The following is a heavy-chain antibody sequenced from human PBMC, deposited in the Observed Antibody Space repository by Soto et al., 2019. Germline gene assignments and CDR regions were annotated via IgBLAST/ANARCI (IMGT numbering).Heavy chain of an antibody. CDR2: IKEGGSEK. D-gene: IGHD6-13*01. Sequence: EVQLVESGGGLVQSGGSLRLSCEASGFSFITYWMNWVRQAPGNGLEWLASIKEGGSEKQYVDSVKGRFTISRDNAKNSLYVQVNSLNEEDAAVYYCGRAISGSGALWGQGTVVIVSS. V-gene: IGHV3-7*04. CDR1: GFSFITYW. CDR3: GRAISGSGAL. J-gene: IGHJ4*02.